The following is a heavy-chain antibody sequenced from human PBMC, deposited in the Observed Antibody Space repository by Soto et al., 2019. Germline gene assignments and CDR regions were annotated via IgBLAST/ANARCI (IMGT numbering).Heavy chain of an antibody. CDR3: ARYGVVVVPAASYFDY. CDR2: IYYSGST. CDR1: GGSISSSSYY. V-gene: IGHV4-39*01. D-gene: IGHD2-2*01. J-gene: IGHJ4*02. Sequence: QLQLQESGPGLVKPSETLSLTCTVSGGSISSSSYYWGWIRQPPGKGLEWIGSIYYSGSTYYNPSLKSRVTISVDTSKNQFSLKLSSVTAADTAVYYCARYGVVVVPAASYFDYWGQGTLVTVSS.